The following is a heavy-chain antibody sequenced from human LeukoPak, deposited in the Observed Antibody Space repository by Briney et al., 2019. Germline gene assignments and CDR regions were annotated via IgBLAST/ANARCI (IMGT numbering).Heavy chain of an antibody. J-gene: IGHJ4*02. CDR3: ARVGGYSLEDYYFDY. CDR2: INPSGGST. Sequence: VASVKVSCKASGYTFTIYYMHWVRQAPGQGLEWMGIINPSGGSTSYAQKFQGRVTMTRDTSTCTVYMELSSLGSEDTAVYYCARVGGYSLEDYYFDYWGQGTLVTVSS. V-gene: IGHV1-46*01. CDR1: GYTFTIYY. D-gene: IGHD5-18*01.